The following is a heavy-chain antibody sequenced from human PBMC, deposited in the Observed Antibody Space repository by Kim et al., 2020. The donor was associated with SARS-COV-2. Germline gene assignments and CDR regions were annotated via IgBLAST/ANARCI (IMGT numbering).Heavy chain of an antibody. Sequence: SETLSLTCTVSGGSISSSSYYWGWIRQPPGKGLEWIGSIYYSGSTYYNPSLKSRVTISVDTSKNQFSLKLSSVTAADTAVYYCARQTPRGSGSSPFDPWGQGTLVTVSS. D-gene: IGHD3-10*01. CDR1: GGSISSSSYY. CDR3: ARQTPRGSGSSPFDP. V-gene: IGHV4-39*01. J-gene: IGHJ5*02. CDR2: IYYSGST.